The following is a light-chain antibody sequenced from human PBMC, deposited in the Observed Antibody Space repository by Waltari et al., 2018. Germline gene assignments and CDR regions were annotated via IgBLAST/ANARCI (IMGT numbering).Light chain of an antibody. CDR2: DVT. V-gene: IGLV2-14*03. Sequence: QSALTQPASVSGSPGQSISISCTGTSSDIGGYHYVSWSQQLPGRAPKLMIYDVTSRPSGVSDRFSGSKSGNTASLTISGLQAEDEADYYCSSYAGNYSWVFGGGTKLTVL. CDR1: SSDIGGYHY. J-gene: IGLJ3*02. CDR3: SSYAGNYSWV.